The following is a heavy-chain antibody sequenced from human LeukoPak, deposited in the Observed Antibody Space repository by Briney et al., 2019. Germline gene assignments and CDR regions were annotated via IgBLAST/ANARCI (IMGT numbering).Heavy chain of an antibody. Sequence: GGSLRLSCAASGFTFASYAMNWVRQAPGRGLEEVAVMSGSGRYINYADSVKGRFAISRDNSKNTVYLQMNDMRVEDTAVYYCAKDSSTETPGFFDYWGRGTLVIVSP. CDR1: GFTFASYA. D-gene: IGHD4-17*01. J-gene: IGHJ4*02. V-gene: IGHV3-23*01. CDR2: MSGSGRYI. CDR3: AKDSSTETPGFFDY.